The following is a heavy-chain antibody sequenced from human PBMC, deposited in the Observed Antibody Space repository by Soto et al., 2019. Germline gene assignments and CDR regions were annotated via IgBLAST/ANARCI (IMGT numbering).Heavy chain of an antibody. J-gene: IGHJ6*02. Sequence: EVQLVETGGGLIQPGGSLRLSCAASGFTVSSNYMSWVRQAPGKGLEWVSVIYSGGSTYYADSVRGRFTISRDNSKNTLYLQMKSLRAEDMAVYYCAKDAGDVRDWDCRGGSCSPDGMDVWGQGTTVTVSS. V-gene: IGHV3-53*02. D-gene: IGHD2-15*01. CDR2: IYSGGST. CDR1: GFTVSSNY. CDR3: AKDAGDVRDWDCRGGSCSPDGMDV.